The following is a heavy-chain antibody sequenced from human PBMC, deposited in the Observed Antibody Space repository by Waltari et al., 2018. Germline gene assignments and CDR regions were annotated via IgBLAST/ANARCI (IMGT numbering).Heavy chain of an antibody. V-gene: IGHV4-34*01. CDR3: AVEYSSSFDY. Sequence: QVQLQQWGAGLLKPSETLSLTCAVYGGSFSGYYWTWIRQPPGKGLEWIGEINHSGSTNYTPSLKSRVSISVDTSKNQFSLNLSAVTAAGTAVYYCAVEYSSSFDYWGQGTLVTVSS. J-gene: IGHJ4*02. CDR1: GGSFSGYY. CDR2: INHSGST. D-gene: IGHD6-6*01.